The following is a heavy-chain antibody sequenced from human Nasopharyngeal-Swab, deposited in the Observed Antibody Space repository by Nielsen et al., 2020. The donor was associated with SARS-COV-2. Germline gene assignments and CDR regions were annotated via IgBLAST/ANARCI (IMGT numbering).Heavy chain of an antibody. CDR2: IKQDGSEK. V-gene: IGHV3-7*01. CDR1: GFTFSSYW. D-gene: IGHD2-2*02. CDR3: AKDSEYCSSTSCYMYYYYYYMDV. Sequence: GGSLRLSCAASGFTFSSYWMSWVRQAPGKGLEWVANIKQDGSEKYYVDSVKGRFTISRDNAKNSLYLQMNSLRAEDTAVYYCAKDSEYCSSTSCYMYYYYYYMDVWGKGTTVTVSS. J-gene: IGHJ6*03.